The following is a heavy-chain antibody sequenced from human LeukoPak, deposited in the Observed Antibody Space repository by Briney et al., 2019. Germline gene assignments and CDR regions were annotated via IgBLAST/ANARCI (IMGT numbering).Heavy chain of an antibody. Sequence: GGSLRLSCAASGFTFSSYCMNWVRQAPGKGLEWVSYISSSSTTIYYADSVKGRFTISRDNAKNSLYLQMNSLRAEDTAVYFCARGHENYYDDSSGPVDYWGQGTLVTVSS. CDR3: ARGHENYYDDSSGPVDY. V-gene: IGHV3-48*01. CDR1: GFTFSSYC. CDR2: ISSSSTTI. D-gene: IGHD3-22*01. J-gene: IGHJ4*02.